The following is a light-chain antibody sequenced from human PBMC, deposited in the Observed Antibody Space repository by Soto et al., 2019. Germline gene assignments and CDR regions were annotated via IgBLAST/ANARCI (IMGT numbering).Light chain of an antibody. CDR3: QQYNSWPLT. V-gene: IGKV1-5*03. J-gene: IGKJ4*01. CDR2: KAS. Sequence: QLTPFPSALSGSLVYILANAFVASQTISSWLAWYQQKTVKDPKLMIYKASTLKSGVPSRFSGSGSGTEFTLTISSLQSEDFAVYYCQQYNSWPLTFGGGTKVDIK. CDR1: QTISSW.